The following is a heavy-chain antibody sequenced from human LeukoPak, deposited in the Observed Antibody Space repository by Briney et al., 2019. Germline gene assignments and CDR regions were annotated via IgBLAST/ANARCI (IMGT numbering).Heavy chain of an antibody. V-gene: IGHV4-61*02. Sequence: SETLSLTCTVSGGSISRGSYHWSWIRQPAGKGLESIGRFYASGTPNYNPSLKSRVTILVDTSRNQFSLKLSSVTAADTAVYYCARVGGSYSSYYYGMDVWGQGTTVTVSS. CDR2: FYASGTP. CDR3: ARVGGSYSSYYYGMDV. CDR1: GGSISRGSYH. D-gene: IGHD1-26*01. J-gene: IGHJ6*02.